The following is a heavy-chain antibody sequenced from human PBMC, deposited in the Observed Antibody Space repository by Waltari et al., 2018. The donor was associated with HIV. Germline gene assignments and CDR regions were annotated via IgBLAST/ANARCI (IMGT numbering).Heavy chain of an antibody. CDR2: INNSGST. V-gene: IGHV4-34*01. CDR3: ARTNPTVTVPFDY. D-gene: IGHD4-17*01. J-gene: IGHJ4*02. Sequence: QVQLQQWGAGLLKPSETLSLTCAVYGGSFSGYYWSWIRQPPGKGLEWIGEINNSGSTNYPPSLKGRVTISVDTSKDQFSLKLSSVTAADTAVYYCARTNPTVTVPFDYWGQGTLVTVSS. CDR1: GGSFSGYY.